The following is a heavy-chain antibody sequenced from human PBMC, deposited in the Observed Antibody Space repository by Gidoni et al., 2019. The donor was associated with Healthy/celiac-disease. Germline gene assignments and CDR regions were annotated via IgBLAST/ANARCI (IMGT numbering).Heavy chain of an antibody. D-gene: IGHD2-2*01. Sequence: EVQLVESGGGLVQPGGSLRLSCAASGFPFSSYSMNWVRTAPGKGLEWVSYISSSSSTIYYADSVKGRFTISRDNAKNSLYLQMNSLRAEDTAVYYCAREREYCSSTSCYEGGTYYYYYGMDVWGQGTTVTVSS. CDR2: ISSSSSTI. J-gene: IGHJ6*02. CDR1: GFPFSSYS. CDR3: AREREYCSSTSCYEGGTYYYYYGMDV. V-gene: IGHV3-48*04.